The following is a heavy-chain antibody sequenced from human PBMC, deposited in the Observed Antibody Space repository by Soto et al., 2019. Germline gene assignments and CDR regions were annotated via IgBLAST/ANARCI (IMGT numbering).Heavy chain of an antibody. Sequence: ASVKVSCKASGYTFTGYYMHWLRQAPGQGLEWMGWINPNSGGTNYAQKFQGWVTMTRDTSISTAYMELSRLRSDDTAVYYCAREQSQYSSSWYRNAFDIWGQGTMVTV. CDR3: AREQSQYSSSWYRNAFDI. D-gene: IGHD6-13*01. V-gene: IGHV1-2*04. CDR1: GYTFTGYY. J-gene: IGHJ3*02. CDR2: INPNSGGT.